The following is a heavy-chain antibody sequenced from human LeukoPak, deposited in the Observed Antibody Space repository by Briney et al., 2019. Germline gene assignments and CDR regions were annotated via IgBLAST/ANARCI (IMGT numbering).Heavy chain of an antibody. CDR3: ARRLRWYPSPFDY. CDR2: INHSGST. V-gene: IGHV4-39*07. D-gene: IGHD4-23*01. CDR1: GGSISSSSYY. J-gene: IGHJ4*02. Sequence: PSETLSLTCTVSGGSISSSSYYWGWIRQPPGKGLEWIGEINHSGSTNYNPSLKSRVTISVDTSKNQFSLKLSSVTAADTAVYYCARRLRWYPSPFDYWGQGTLVTVS.